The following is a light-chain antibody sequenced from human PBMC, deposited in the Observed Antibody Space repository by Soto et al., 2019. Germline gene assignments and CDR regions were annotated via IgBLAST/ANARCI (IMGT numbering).Light chain of an antibody. CDR1: QSVSSN. CDR3: QQYINWPPWT. CDR2: GAS. Sequence: EIMMTQSPATLSVSPGERATLSCRASQSVSSNLAWYQQKPGQAPRLLIYGASTRATGIPARFSGSGSGTEFTLTISSLQSEDFAVYYCQQYINWPPWTFGQGTKVDIK. J-gene: IGKJ1*01. V-gene: IGKV3-15*01.